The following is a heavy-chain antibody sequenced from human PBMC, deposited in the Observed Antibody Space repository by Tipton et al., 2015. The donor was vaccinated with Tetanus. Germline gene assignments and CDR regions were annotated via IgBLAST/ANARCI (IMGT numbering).Heavy chain of an antibody. J-gene: IGHJ3*01. CDR3: ARDQFPTHWDDASEV. V-gene: IGHV7-4-1*02. D-gene: IGHD7-27*01. CDR1: GYTFTKHG. Sequence: QVQLVQSGSDLKKPGASVKVSCKASGYTFTKHGINWERQALGQGLEWMGWINTNTGNPTYAQAFTGRFVFSLDTSVNTAYLQIKSLRPEVPAMYYCARDQFPTHWDDASEVWGQGTMLTVSS. CDR2: INTNTGNP.